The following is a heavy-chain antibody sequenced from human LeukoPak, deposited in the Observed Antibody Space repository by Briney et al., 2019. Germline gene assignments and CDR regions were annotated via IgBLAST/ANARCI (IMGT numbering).Heavy chain of an antibody. D-gene: IGHD2-2*01. V-gene: IGHV4-34*01. CDR1: GGSFSGYY. J-gene: IGHJ4*02. Sequence: SETLSLTCAVYGGSFSGYYWSWIRQPPGKGLEWIGEINHGGSTNYNPSLKSRVTISVDTSKNQFSLKLSSVTAADTAVYYCARRPGYCSSTSCVPFDYWGQGTLVTVSS. CDR3: ARRPGYCSSTSCVPFDY. CDR2: INHGGST.